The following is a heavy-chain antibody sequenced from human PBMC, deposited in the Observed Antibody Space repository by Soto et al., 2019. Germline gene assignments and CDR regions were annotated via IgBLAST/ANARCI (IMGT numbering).Heavy chain of an antibody. D-gene: IGHD4-4*01. CDR2: IRSKANTYAS. J-gene: IGHJ4*02. V-gene: IGHV3-73*01. CDR1: GIVFIYSV. Sequence: GGSMRLPGGASGIVFIYSVMHWVRQASGTGLEWVGRIRSKANTYASAYAASVKGRFTIYRADSKNTVYLQMNSLRTEVTAVYYSTPSPQTVSFDHWGQGT. CDR3: TPSPQTVSFDH.